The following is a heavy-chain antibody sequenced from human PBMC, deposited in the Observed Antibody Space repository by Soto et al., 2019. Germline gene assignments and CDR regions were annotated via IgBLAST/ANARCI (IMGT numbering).Heavy chain of an antibody. V-gene: IGHV1-2*04. CDR3: ARGGAPANIAAAADDAFDI. J-gene: IGHJ3*02. CDR1: GYTFTGYY. D-gene: IGHD6-13*01. Sequence: ASVKVSCKASGYTFTGYYMHCVRQAPGQGLDWMGWINPNSGGTNYAQKFQGWVTMTRDTSISTAYMELSRLRSDDTAVYYCARGGAPANIAAAADDAFDIWGQGTMVTVSS. CDR2: INPNSGGT.